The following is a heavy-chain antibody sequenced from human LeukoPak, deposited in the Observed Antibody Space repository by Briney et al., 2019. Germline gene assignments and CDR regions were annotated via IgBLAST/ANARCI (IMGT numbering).Heavy chain of an antibody. Sequence: GGSLRLSCAASGFTFSSYSMNWVRQAPGKGLEWVSSISSSSSYIYYADSVKGRFTISRDNAKNSLYLQMNSLRAEDTAVYYCARGRITIFGVVTSFDYWGQGTLVTVSS. CDR1: GFTFSSYS. J-gene: IGHJ4*02. D-gene: IGHD3-3*01. V-gene: IGHV3-21*01. CDR3: ARGRITIFGVVTSFDY. CDR2: ISSSSSYI.